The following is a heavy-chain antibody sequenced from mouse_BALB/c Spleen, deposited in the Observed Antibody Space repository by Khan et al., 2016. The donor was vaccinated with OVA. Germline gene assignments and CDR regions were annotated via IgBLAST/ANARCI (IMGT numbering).Heavy chain of an antibody. D-gene: IGHD2-1*01. CDR2: IRGDGNR. J-gene: IGHJ4*01. CDR1: GFSLTSYG. Sequence: QVQLKESGPGLVAPSQSLSITCPVSGFSLTSYGVNWVREPSGKGLEWLGVIRGDGNRNYHSALKSRLSLSKDNYKSQVFLKLNRLQTTDTSTYYCAKLDHGTLDAVDYWGRGTSGTFSS. V-gene: IGHV2-3*01. CDR3: AKLDHGTLDAVDY.